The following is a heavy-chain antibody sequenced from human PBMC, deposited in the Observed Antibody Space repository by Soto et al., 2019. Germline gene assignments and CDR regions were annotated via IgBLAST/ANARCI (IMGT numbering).Heavy chain of an antibody. CDR3: ARQGLQWLPEGRDYFDY. V-gene: IGHV4-59*08. J-gene: IGHJ4*02. Sequence: SETLSLTCTVSGGSISSYYWSWIRQPPGKGLEWIGYIYYSGSTNYNPSLKSRVTISVDTSKNQFSLKLSSVTAADTAVYYCARQGLQWLPEGRDYFDYWGQGTLVTVSS. D-gene: IGHD6-19*01. CDR2: IYYSGST. CDR1: GGSISSYY.